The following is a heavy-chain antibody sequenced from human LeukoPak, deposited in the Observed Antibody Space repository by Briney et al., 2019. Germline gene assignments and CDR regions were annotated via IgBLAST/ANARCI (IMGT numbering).Heavy chain of an antibody. J-gene: IGHJ4*02. CDR3: ARSGLELRYFDWLSHPLDY. V-gene: IGHV4-59*01. Sequence: PSETLSLTCTVSGGSISSYYWSWLRQPPGKGLEWIGYIYYSGSTNYNPSLKSRVTISVDTSKNQFSLKLSSVTAADTAVYYCARSGLELRYFDWLSHPLDYWGQGTLVTVSS. CDR1: GGSISSYY. CDR2: IYYSGST. D-gene: IGHD3-9*01.